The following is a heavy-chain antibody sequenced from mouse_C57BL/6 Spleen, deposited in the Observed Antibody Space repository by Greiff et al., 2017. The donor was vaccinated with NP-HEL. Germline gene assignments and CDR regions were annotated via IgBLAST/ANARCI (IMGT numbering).Heavy chain of an antibody. CDR2: ISDGGSYT. Sequence: EVKVEESGGGLVKPGGSLKLSCAASGFTFSSYAMSWVRQTPEKRLEWVATISDGGSYTYYPDNVKGRFTISRDNAKNNLYLQMSHLKSEDTAMYYCARDPTVVDHNYWYFDVWGTGTTVTVSS. D-gene: IGHD1-1*01. CDR3: ARDPTVVDHNYWYFDV. CDR1: GFTFSSYA. V-gene: IGHV5-4*01. J-gene: IGHJ1*03.